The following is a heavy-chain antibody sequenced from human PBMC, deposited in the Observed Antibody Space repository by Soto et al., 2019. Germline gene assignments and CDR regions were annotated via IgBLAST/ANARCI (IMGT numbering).Heavy chain of an antibody. CDR2: TYYRSKWYN. V-gene: IGHV6-1*01. Sequence: QIQLQQSGPGLVKPSQTLSLTCAISGDSVSSNSAAWHWIRQSPSRGLEWLGRTYYRSKWYNEYAESLKSRIASNQDTSKNQFSLQLNSVTPEDTAVYYCARDDWGRYFDYWGQGSLVTVSS. D-gene: IGHD3-9*01. CDR1: GDSVSSNSAA. CDR3: ARDDWGRYFDY. J-gene: IGHJ4*03.